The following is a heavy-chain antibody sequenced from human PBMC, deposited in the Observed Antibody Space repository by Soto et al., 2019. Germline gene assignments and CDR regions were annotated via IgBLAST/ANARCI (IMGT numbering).Heavy chain of an antibody. J-gene: IGHJ4*02. Sequence: LRLSCAASGFTFSSYGMHWVRQAPGKGLEWVAVIWYDGSNKYYADSVKGRFTISRDNSKNTLYLQMNSLRAEDTAVYYCARGSGGNSPDYFDYWGQGTLVTVSS. CDR1: GFTFSSYG. CDR2: IWYDGSNK. D-gene: IGHD2-21*02. CDR3: ARGSGGNSPDYFDY. V-gene: IGHV3-33*01.